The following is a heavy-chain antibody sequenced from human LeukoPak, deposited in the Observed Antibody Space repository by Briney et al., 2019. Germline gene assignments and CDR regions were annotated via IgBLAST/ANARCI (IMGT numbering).Heavy chain of an antibody. V-gene: IGHV3-48*03. CDR3: ARVIIVGATGI. CDR2: MSSSGKTI. D-gene: IGHD1-26*01. J-gene: IGHJ3*02. Sequence: PGGSLRLSCAASGFXFSTYEINWVRQAPGKGLEWLSFMSSSGKTIYYADSVKGRFTISRDNAKNSLYLQMSSLRAEDPAVYYCARVIIVGATGIWGQGTMVTVSS. CDR1: GFXFSTYE.